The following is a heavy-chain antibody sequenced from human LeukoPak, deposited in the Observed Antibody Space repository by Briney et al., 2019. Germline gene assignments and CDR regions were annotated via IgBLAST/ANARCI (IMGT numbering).Heavy chain of an antibody. V-gene: IGHV4-4*07. D-gene: IGHD3-9*01. CDR3: ARDLGDNTGYYSFDP. CDR2: IYTSGTT. CDR1: GGSISSYY. Sequence: SETLSLTCTVSGGSISSYYWTWIRQPAGRGLEWIGRIYTSGTTNYNPSLKSRVTMSVDTSKNQFSLKLNSVTAADTAVYYCARDLGDNTGYYSFDPWGQGTLVTVSS. J-gene: IGHJ5*02.